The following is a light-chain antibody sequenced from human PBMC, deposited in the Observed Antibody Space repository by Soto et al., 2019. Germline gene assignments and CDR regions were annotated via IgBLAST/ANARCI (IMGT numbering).Light chain of an antibody. J-gene: IGKJ1*01. CDR2: GAS. CDR3: HQYNNWPPWT. CDR1: HRISNN. Sequence: EIVMTQSPATLSVSPGGRATLSCRASHRISNNLAWYQQKPGQAPRLLIYGASTRATGIPARFSGSGSETEFTLTISSLQSEDFAVYYCHQYNNWPPWTFGQGTKVDIK. V-gene: IGKV3-15*01.